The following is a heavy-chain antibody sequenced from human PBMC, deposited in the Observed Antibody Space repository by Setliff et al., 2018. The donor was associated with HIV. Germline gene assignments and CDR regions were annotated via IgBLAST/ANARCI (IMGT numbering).Heavy chain of an antibody. Sequence: SETLSLTRAVSGYSISSGYYWGWIRQPPGKGLEWIGSIFHSAATNYNPSLKSRVTISIGTSKNQFSLKLTSVTAADTAVYYCARRGAYGYDYFDYWGPGILVT. J-gene: IGHJ4*02. V-gene: IGHV4-38-2*01. D-gene: IGHD5-12*01. CDR1: GYSISSGYY. CDR3: ARRGAYGYDYFDY. CDR2: IFHSAAT.